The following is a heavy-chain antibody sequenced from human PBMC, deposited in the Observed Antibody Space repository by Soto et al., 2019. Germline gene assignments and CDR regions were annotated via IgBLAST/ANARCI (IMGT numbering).Heavy chain of an antibody. D-gene: IGHD3-22*01. CDR1: GESFSGYD. J-gene: IGHJ4*02. V-gene: IGHV4-34*01. Sequence: ETLSLTCAVYGESFSGYDWSWIRQPPGKGLEWIGEINHSGSTNYNPSLKSRVTISVDTSKNQFSLKLSSVTAADTAVYYCARAGYYPNNFDYWGQGTLVTVSS. CDR3: ARAGYYPNNFDY. CDR2: INHSGST.